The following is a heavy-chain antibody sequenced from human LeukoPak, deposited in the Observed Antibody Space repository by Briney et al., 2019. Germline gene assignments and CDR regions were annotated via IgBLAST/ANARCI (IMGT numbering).Heavy chain of an antibody. J-gene: IGHJ4*02. CDR2: IYYTGST. CDR3: ASVRPRPVVDK. V-gene: IGHV4-59*01. D-gene: IGHD3-16*02. CDR1: SGSINNYY. Sequence: PSETLSLTCTVSSGSINNYYWSWVRQPPGKGLEWIGYIYYTGSTNYNPSLKSRVTISVDTSKNQFSLKLTSVTAADTAVYYCASVRPRPVVDKWGQGTLVTVSS.